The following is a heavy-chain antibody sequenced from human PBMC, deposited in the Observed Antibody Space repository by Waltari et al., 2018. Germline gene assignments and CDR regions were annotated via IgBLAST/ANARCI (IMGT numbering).Heavy chain of an antibody. CDR3: AKSLYTGSVSYMLTDV. D-gene: IGHD2-8*02. V-gene: IGHV4-38-2*02. J-gene: IGHJ4*02. CDR2: VHPSGSA. CDR1: GYSISSAYF. Sequence: QVQLQESGPGLVKPSETLSLTCTVSGYSISSAYFWGWIRQPPGKGLEWIGSVHPSGSASSTPTLPSRVTISVDTTRGQVSLKLRSVTAADTAVYYCAKSLYTGSVSYMLTDVWGLGTLVTVSS.